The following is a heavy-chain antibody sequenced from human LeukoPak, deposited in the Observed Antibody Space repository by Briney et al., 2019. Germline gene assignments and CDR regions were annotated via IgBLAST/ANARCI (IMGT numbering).Heavy chain of an antibody. CDR1: GGTFSSYA. V-gene: IGHV1-69*13. D-gene: IGHD6-13*01. CDR2: IIPIFGTA. CDR3: ARGDYSSSWTYYFDY. Sequence: ASVKVSCKASGGTFSSYAISWVRQAPGQGLEWMGGIIPIFGTANYAQKFQGRVTITADESTSTAYMELRSLRSDDTAVYYCARGDYSSSWTYYFDYWGQGTLVTVSS. J-gene: IGHJ4*02.